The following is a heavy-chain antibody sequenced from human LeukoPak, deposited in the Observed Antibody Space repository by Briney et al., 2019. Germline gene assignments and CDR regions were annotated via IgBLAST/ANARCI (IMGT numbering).Heavy chain of an antibody. V-gene: IGHV1-46*01. CDR3: ARVSEGGGSSNAFDY. J-gene: IGHJ4*02. CDR1: GYTFTDYY. D-gene: IGHD2-15*01. Sequence: ASVKVSCKASGYTFTDYYIHWVRQAPGQGLEWMGIISPSGETTSYAQKFQGRVTMTRDMSTSTVYLELSSLRSEDTAVYYCARVSEGGGSSNAFDYWGQGTLVTVSS. CDR2: ISPSGETT.